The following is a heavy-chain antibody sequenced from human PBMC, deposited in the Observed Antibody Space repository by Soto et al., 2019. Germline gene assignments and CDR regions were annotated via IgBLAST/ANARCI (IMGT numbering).Heavy chain of an antibody. CDR2: ISYDGSNK. CDR3: AKDRGRSESITFLGVVPSPSIYYYYGEAL. V-gene: IGHV3-30*18. D-gene: IGHD3-3*01. Sequence: VGSLRLSCAASGFTFSSYGMHWVRQAPGKGLEWVAVISYDGSNKYYADSVKGRFTISRDNSKNTLYLQMNSLRAEDTAVYYCAKDRGRSESITFLGVVPSPSIYYYYGEALGGQGTTVNASS. J-gene: IGHJ6*02. CDR1: GFTFSSYG.